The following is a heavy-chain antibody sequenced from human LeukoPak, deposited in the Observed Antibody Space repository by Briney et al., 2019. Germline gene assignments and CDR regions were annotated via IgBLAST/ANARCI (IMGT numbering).Heavy chain of an antibody. CDR2: MTTSGNTI. CDR3: AREPNYYYYGLDV. V-gene: IGHV3-48*02. Sequence: GGSLRLSCVVSGITFSGYSMIWVRQAPGKGLEWLSFMTTSGNTIFYAESVKDRFTISRDNAKKSLYLQMNSLRDEDTAVYYCAREPNYYYYGLDVWGQGTTVTVS. J-gene: IGHJ6*02. CDR1: GITFSGYS.